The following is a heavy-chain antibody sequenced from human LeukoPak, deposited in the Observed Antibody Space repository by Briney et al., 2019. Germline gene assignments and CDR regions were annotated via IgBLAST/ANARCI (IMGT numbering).Heavy chain of an antibody. Sequence: ASVKVSCKASGYTFTGYYMHWVRQAPGQGLEWMGRINPNSGGTNYAQKFQGRVTMTRDTSISTAYMELSRLRSDDTAVYYCARDGSYDFWSGYYTLWASGEPFDYWGQGTLVTVSS. V-gene: IGHV1-2*06. J-gene: IGHJ4*02. CDR3: ARDGSYDFWSGYYTLWASGEPFDY. D-gene: IGHD3-3*01. CDR1: GYTFTGYY. CDR2: INPNSGGT.